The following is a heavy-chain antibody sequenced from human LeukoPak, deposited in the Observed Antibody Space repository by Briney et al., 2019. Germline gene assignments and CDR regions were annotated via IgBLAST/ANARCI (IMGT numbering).Heavy chain of an antibody. D-gene: IGHD3-10*01. V-gene: IGHV3-74*01. CDR3: TRVYDPGMTESFQL. J-gene: IGHJ1*01. Sequence: PGGALRLSCEASGLTFSRDWMHWLRQAPGKGLVWVSRINNDGSTTNYADSVKGRFTISRDNAKNTLYLQMNSLRAEDTAVYYCTRVYDPGMTESFQLWGQGTLVTVSS. CDR1: GLTFSRDW. CDR2: INNDGSTT.